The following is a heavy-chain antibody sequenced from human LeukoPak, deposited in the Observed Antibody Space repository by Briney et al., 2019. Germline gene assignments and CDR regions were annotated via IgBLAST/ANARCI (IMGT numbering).Heavy chain of an antibody. D-gene: IGHD5-18*01. V-gene: IGHV3-30*18. J-gene: IGHJ6*02. CDR2: ISYDGSNK. CDR3: AKPDKGRGYSYGPGSMDV. Sequence: GGSLRLSCAACGFTFRSYGMHWVRQAPGKGLKWVAVISYDGSNKYYADSVKGRFTISRDNSKNTLYLQMNSLRAEDTAVYYCAKPDKGRGYSYGPGSMDVWGQGTTVTVSS. CDR1: GFTFRSYG.